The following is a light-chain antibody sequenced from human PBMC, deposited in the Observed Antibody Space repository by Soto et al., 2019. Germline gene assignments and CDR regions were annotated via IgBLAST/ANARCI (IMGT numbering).Light chain of an antibody. J-gene: IGKJ4*01. CDR2: EES. CDR1: QAVPNN. CDR3: QQVKTYPRT. V-gene: IGKV1-9*01. Sequence: DIHLTQSPSWLSPSVGDRLTITCRPSQAVPNNMAWYQQKPGKPPKLLIYEESTLHSGVPSRFSGRKSGTQFTLTIDSLQPEDFETYYCQQVKTYPRTLGGGTKVDIK.